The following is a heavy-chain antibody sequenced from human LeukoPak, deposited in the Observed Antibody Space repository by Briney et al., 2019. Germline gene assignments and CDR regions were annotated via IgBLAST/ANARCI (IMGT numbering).Heavy chain of an antibody. J-gene: IGHJ4*02. Sequence: SETLSLTCAVYGGSFSGYYWSWIRQPPGKGLEWIGEINHSGSTYYNPSLKSRVTISVDTSKNQFSLKLSSVTAADTAVYYCARESPNGASYYDYVWGSYDWGQGILVTVSS. D-gene: IGHD3-16*01. CDR2: INHSGST. CDR3: ARESPNGASYYDYVWGSYD. CDR1: GGSFSGYY. V-gene: IGHV4-34*01.